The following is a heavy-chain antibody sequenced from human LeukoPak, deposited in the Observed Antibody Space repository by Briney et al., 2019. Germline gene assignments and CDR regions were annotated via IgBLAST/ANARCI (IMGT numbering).Heavy chain of an antibody. CDR2: ISWDGGST. Sequence: GGSLRLSCAASGFSFDDYVMHWVRQAPGKGLEWVSLISWDGGSTYYADSVKGRFTISRDNSKNTLYLQMNSLRAEDTAVYYCAKDTPYGSGSYYAASGFDYWGQGTLVTVSS. CDR3: AKDTPYGSGSYYAASGFDY. D-gene: IGHD3-10*01. CDR1: GFSFDDYV. V-gene: IGHV3-43D*03. J-gene: IGHJ4*02.